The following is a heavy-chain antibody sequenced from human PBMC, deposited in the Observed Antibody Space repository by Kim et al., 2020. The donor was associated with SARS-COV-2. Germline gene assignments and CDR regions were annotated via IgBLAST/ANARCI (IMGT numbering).Heavy chain of an antibody. V-gene: IGHV3-9*01. CDR3: AKDHEDTIFLRAGGMDV. CDR1: GFTFGDYA. Sequence: GGSLRLSCAASGFTFGDYAMHWVRQAPGKGLEWVSGISWNSGSIGYADSVKGRFTISRDNAKNSLYLQMNSLRAEDTALYYCAKDHEDTIFLRAGGMDVWGQGTTVTVSS. J-gene: IGHJ6*02. CDR2: ISWNSGSI. D-gene: IGHD3-3*01.